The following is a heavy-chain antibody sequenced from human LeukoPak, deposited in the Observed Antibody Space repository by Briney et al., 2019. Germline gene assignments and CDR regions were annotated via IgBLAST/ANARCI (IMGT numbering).Heavy chain of an antibody. J-gene: IGHJ4*02. V-gene: IGHV3-15*01. Sequence: GGSLRLSCAASGFTFSNAWMSWVRQAPGKGLEWVGRIKSKTDGGTTDYVAPVKGRFTISRDDSKNTLYLQMNSLKSEDTAVYYCTTFPDSGSYSYYFDYWGQGTLVTVSS. CDR2: IKSKTDGGTT. CDR3: TTFPDSGSYSYYFDY. D-gene: IGHD1-26*01. CDR1: GFTFSNAW.